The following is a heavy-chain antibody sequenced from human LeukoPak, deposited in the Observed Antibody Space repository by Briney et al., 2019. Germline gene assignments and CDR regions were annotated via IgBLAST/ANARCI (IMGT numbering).Heavy chain of an antibody. CDR1: GFTFSSYA. V-gene: IGHV3-64*01. CDR2: ISSNGGST. CDR3: ARDSSELLWFGESLDY. D-gene: IGHD3-10*01. J-gene: IGHJ4*02. Sequence: GGSLRLSCAASGFTFSSYAMHWVRQAPGKGLEYVSAISSNGGSTYYANSVKGRFTISRDNSKNTLYLQMGSLRAEDMAVCYCARDSSELLWFGESLDYWGQGTLVTVSS.